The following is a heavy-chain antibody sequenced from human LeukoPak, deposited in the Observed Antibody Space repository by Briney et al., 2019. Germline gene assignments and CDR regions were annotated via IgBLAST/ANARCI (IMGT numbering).Heavy chain of an antibody. CDR3: ARGTLEYCTNGVCYGHYFDY. D-gene: IGHD2-8*01. V-gene: IGHV1-2*02. J-gene: IGHJ4*02. CDR1: GYTFTGYY. Sequence: ASVKVSCKASGYTFTGYYMHWVRQAPGQGLEWMRWINPKSGGTNYAQKFQGRVTITTDESTSTAYMELRRLRSEDTAVYYCARGTLEYCTNGVCYGHYFDYWGQGTLVTVSS. CDR2: INPKSGGT.